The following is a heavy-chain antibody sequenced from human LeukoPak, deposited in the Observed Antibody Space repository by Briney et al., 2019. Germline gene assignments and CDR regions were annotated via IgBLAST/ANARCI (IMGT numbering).Heavy chain of an antibody. Sequence: ASVKVSCKASGYTFTNYDINWVRQATGQGLEWMGWMNPKSGNTGYAQTFKGRVTITTNTSITTVFMELSSLRSEDTAVYYCARGWRELPPTSDAFDIWGQGTMVTVSS. J-gene: IGHJ3*02. CDR1: GYTFTNYD. CDR2: MNPKSGNT. CDR3: ARGWRELPPTSDAFDI. V-gene: IGHV1-8*03. D-gene: IGHD1-26*01.